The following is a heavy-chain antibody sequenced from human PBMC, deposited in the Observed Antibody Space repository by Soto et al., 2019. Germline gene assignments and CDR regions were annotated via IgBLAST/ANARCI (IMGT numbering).Heavy chain of an antibody. CDR1: GFTFSSYA. V-gene: IGHV3-64*01. CDR3: ARLNPIAAAFDY. CDR2: ISSNGGST. J-gene: IGHJ4*02. D-gene: IGHD6-13*01. Sequence: EVQLVESGGGLVQPGGSLRLSCAASGFTFSSYAMHWVRQAPGKGLEYVSAISSNGGSTHYGNSVKGRFTISRDNSKNTLYLQMGSLRAEDMAVYYCARLNPIAAAFDYWGQGTLVTVSS.